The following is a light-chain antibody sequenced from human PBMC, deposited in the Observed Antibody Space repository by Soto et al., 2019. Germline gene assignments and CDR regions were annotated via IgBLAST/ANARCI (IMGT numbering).Light chain of an antibody. J-gene: IGKJ1*01. V-gene: IGKV2-24*01. CDR3: MQATHLPWT. CDR2: KIS. CDR1: QGLVHSDGNTY. Sequence: DIVMTQPPLSSPVTLGQPASISCRSSQGLVHSDGNTYLSLLHQRPGQPPRLLIYKISMRFSGVPYRFSGSGAGTDFTLKISRVEAEDVGVYFCMQATHLPWTFGQGTKVEIK.